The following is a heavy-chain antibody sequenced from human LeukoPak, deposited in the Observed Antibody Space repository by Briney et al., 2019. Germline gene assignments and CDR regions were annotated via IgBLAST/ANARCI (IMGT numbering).Heavy chain of an antibody. J-gene: IGHJ3*02. CDR3: ARDLTGGRRAFDI. D-gene: IGHD1-14*01. CDR1: GFTFSNYG. Sequence: PGGSLRLSCAASGFTFSNYGMHWVRQAPGKGLEWVTFTRYDGSNKSYADSVKGRFTISRDNSKNTLYLQMNSLRAEDTAVYYCARDLTGGRRAFDIWGQGTMVTVSS. V-gene: IGHV3-30*02. CDR2: TRYDGSNK.